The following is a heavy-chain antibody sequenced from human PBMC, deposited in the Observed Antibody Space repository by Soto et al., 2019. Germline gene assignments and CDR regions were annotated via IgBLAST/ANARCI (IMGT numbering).Heavy chain of an antibody. CDR3: AQELVGRVAGLCDY. D-gene: IGHD6-19*01. CDR1: GFTFSSYA. V-gene: IGHV3-23*01. Sequence: EVQLLESGGGLVQPGGSLRLSCAASGFTFSSYAMSWVRQAPGMGLEWVSAISGSGGSTYYADSVKGRFTISRDNSKNTLYLQMNSLRAEDTAVYYCAQELVGRVAGLCDYWGQGTLVTVSS. J-gene: IGHJ4*02. CDR2: ISGSGGST.